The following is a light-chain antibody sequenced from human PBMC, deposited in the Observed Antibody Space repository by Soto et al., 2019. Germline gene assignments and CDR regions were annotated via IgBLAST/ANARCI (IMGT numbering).Light chain of an antibody. J-gene: IGKJ4*01. V-gene: IGKV1-6*01. Sequence: AIHMTQSPSSLSASVGDRVTITCRASQGFRNDLGWYQQKPGKAPKLLIYPASSLKSGVLSRFSGSGSGTDYTLTISTLQPEDFATCCCLQHYTYPLTFGGGTKVEIK. CDR1: QGFRND. CDR3: LQHYTYPLT. CDR2: PAS.